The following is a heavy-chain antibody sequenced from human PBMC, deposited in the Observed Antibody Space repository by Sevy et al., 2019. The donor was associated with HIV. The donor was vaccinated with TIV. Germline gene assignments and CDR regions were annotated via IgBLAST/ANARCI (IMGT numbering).Heavy chain of an antibody. V-gene: IGHV3-23*01. CDR1: GFTFSSYA. CDR3: AKGFCSGEGCPRDSYYYGLDV. D-gene: IGHD2-15*01. Sequence: GGSLRLSCAASGFTFSSYAMTWVRQAPGKGLEWFSSFGGSGRYTYYADSVTGWLTTSRDNSKNTLYLQLNSLRAADTAKYYCAKGFCSGEGCPRDSYYYGLDVWGQGTTVTVSS. J-gene: IGHJ6*02. CDR2: FGGSGRYT.